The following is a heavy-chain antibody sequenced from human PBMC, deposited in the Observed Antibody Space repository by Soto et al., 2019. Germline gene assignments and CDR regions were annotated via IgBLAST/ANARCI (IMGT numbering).Heavy chain of an antibody. V-gene: IGHV4-4*02. Sequence: QVLLQESGPGLVQPSGTLSLSCVVSGVSIGSNYYCVWVRQSPGKGLEGLGEMSHIGSVTYNPSLTNRVLMSLDKSQNQFSLKLKSVTAADTAVYYCARSLGWYAIDYWGQGTLVIVSS. CDR3: ARSLGWYAIDY. CDR2: MSHIGSV. D-gene: IGHD6-19*01. J-gene: IGHJ4*02. CDR1: GVSIGSNYY.